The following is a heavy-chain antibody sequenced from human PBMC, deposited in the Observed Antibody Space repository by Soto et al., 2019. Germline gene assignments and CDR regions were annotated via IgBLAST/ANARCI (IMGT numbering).Heavy chain of an antibody. D-gene: IGHD3-10*01. V-gene: IGHV1-69*06. CDR1: GDTFTRYA. CDR3: ARGARDRGVILGGFDY. J-gene: IGHJ4*02. Sequence: ASVKVSCKASGDTFTRYAITCVRQAPGQGLEWMGGIIPIFGTSNYAQSFQGRVTITADKSTNTAYMELSSLRSEDTAVYYCARGARDRGVILGGFDYWGQGTLVTVSS. CDR2: IIPIFGTS.